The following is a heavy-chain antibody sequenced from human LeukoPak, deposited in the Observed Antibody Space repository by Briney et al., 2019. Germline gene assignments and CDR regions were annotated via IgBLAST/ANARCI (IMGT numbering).Heavy chain of an antibody. V-gene: IGHV4-39*01. CDR3: ARGAYCTSTSCYVLGLGPNYYYYYMDV. J-gene: IGHJ6*03. Sequence: SETLSLTCTVSGGSISSSSYYWGWIRQPPGKGLEWIGSIYYSGSTYYNPSLKSRVTISVDTSKNQFSLKLSSVTAADTAVYYCARGAYCTSTSCYVLGLGPNYYYYYMDVWAKGTTVTVSS. D-gene: IGHD2-2*01. CDR1: GGSISSSSYY. CDR2: IYYSGST.